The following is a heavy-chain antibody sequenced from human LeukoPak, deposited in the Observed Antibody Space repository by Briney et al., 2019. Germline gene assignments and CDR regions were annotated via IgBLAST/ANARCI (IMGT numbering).Heavy chain of an antibody. Sequence: KPAETLSLTCGVSGGSVSSTNWWTWIRQPPGKGLEWIGEVHLDGRTNFNPSLKSRLTMPVDLSENHVSLKLTSVTAADTAVYYCAREGGFYRPLDYSGQGTLVTVSS. CDR3: AREGGFYRPLDY. CDR2: VHLDGRT. V-gene: IGHV4-4*02. J-gene: IGHJ4*02. CDR1: GGSVSSTNW. D-gene: IGHD6-25*01.